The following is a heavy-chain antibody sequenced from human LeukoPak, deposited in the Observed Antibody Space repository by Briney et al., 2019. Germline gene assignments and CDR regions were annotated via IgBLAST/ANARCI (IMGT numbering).Heavy chain of an antibody. D-gene: IGHD3-9*01. CDR3: ARGPPDYDILTGYHNFDY. Sequence: PSETLSLTCTVSGGSISSYYWSWIRQPPGKGLEWIGYIYYSGSTNYNPSLKSRVTISVDTSKNQFSLKLSSVTAADTAVYYCARGPPDYDILTGYHNFDYWGQGTLVTVSS. V-gene: IGHV4-59*01. CDR2: IYYSGST. CDR1: GGSISSYY. J-gene: IGHJ4*02.